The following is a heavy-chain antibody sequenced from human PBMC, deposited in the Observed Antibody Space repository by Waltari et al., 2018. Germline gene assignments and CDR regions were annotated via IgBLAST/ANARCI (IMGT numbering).Heavy chain of an antibody. J-gene: IGHJ2*01. CDR1: GYSFTSYW. Sequence: EVQLVQSGAEVKKPGESLKISCKGSGYSFTSYWIGWVRQMPGKGLEWMGIIYPGDSDTRSSPTFQGQVTISADKSISTAYLQWSSLKASDTAMYYCASHAGGIAARPWYFDLWGRGTLVTVSS. D-gene: IGHD6-6*01. V-gene: IGHV5-51*01. CDR2: IYPGDSDT. CDR3: ASHAGGIAARPWYFDL.